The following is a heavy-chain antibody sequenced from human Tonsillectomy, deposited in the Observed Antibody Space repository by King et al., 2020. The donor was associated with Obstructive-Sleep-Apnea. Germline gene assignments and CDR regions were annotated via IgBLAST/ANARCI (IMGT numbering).Heavy chain of an antibody. Sequence: VQLQVSGPGLVKPSQTLSLTCTVSGGSISSGDYYWIWIRQHPGKGLEWIGYIYYSGSTNSNPSLKSRVTLSVDTSKNQFSLKLSSVTAADTAVYYCARAPMVRGIIRWFDPWGQGTLVTVSS. CDR3: ARAPMVRGIIRWFDP. D-gene: IGHD3-10*01. CDR2: IYYSGST. J-gene: IGHJ5*02. CDR1: GGSISSGDYY. V-gene: IGHV4-31*03.